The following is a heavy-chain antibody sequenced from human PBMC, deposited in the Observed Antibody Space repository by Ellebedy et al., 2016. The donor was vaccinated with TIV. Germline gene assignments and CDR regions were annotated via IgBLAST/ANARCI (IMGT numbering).Heavy chain of an antibody. CDR2: IWYDGCKK. J-gene: IGHJ6*02. V-gene: IGHV3-33*08. CDR1: GFTFSTYA. Sequence: PGGSLRLSCAASGFTFSTYAVHWVRQAQGRGLEWVAIIWYDGCKKYYPDSVKGRFTISRDSSKNTLYLGMNSLRAEDTAVYYCARRAYEIRGYYSKSYSYYGMDVWGQGTTVTVSS. D-gene: IGHD3-22*01. CDR3: ARRAYEIRGYYSKSYSYYGMDV.